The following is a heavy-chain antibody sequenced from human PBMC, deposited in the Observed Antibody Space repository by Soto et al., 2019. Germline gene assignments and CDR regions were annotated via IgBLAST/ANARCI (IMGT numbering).Heavy chain of an antibody. V-gene: IGHV3-64*01. CDR1: GFTFSSYA. CDR3: ARDPYDYGDYYYYGMDV. Sequence: GGSLRLSWAASGFTFSSYAMHWVRQAPGKGREYVSAISSNGGSTYYANSVKGRFTISRDNSKNTLYLQMGSLRAEDRAVYYCARDPYDYGDYYYYGMDVWGQGTTVTVSS. CDR2: ISSNGGST. D-gene: IGHD4-17*01. J-gene: IGHJ6*02.